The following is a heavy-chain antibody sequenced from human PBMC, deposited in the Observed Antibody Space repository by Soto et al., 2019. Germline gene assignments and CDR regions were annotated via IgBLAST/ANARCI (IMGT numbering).Heavy chain of an antibody. CDR3: ARLYCISTSCYLGMDV. J-gene: IGHJ6*02. CDR1: GYTFTSYG. D-gene: IGHD2-2*01. V-gene: IGHV1-18*01. CDR2: ISAYNGNR. Sequence: GASVKVSCKASGYTFTSYGISWVRQAPGQGLEWMGWISAYNGNRNYVQKLQGRVTMTTDTSTSTAYMELRSLRSDDTAVYYCARLYCISTSCYLGMDVWGQGTTVTVS.